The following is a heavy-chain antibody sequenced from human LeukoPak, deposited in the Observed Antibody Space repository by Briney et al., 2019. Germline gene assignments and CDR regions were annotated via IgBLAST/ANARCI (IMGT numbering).Heavy chain of an antibody. D-gene: IGHD2-21*02. CDR3: ARVRRRHIVVVTATPAYMDV. V-gene: IGHV4-34*01. J-gene: IGHJ6*03. CDR1: GGSFSGYY. Sequence: PSETLSLTCAVYGGSFSGYYWSWIRQPPGKGLEWIGEINHSGSTNYNPSLKSRVTISVDTSKNQFSLKLSSVTAADTAVYYGARVRRRHIVVVTATPAYMDVWGKGTTVTVSS. CDR2: INHSGST.